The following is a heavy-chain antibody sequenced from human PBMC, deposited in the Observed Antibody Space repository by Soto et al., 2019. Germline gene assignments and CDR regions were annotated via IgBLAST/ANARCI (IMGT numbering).Heavy chain of an antibody. CDR2: ISSNGDNT. CDR1: GFTFSSYA. D-gene: IGHD2-21*01. J-gene: IGHJ6*02. V-gene: IGHV3-64*01. CDR3: ARRIPFGYGMDV. Sequence: PGWSLRLSCVASGFTFSSYAMHWVRQAPGKGLEYVSAISSNGDNTDYANSVKGRFTISRDNSKNTLYLQMGSLRVEDMAVYYCARRIPFGYGMDVWGQGTTVTVSS.